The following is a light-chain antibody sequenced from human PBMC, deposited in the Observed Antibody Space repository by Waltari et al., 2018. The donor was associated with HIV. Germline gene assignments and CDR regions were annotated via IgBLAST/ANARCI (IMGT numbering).Light chain of an antibody. Sequence: EVVLTQAPAALSVFPGRRGTVSCTTSQNVGNNVAWYQKNSGQSPRLLIYGASTRATGFPGRFGGSGSGTEFNLTIDSLQADDSAVYYCQHYDNLSRTFGPGTTVEIK. J-gene: IGKJ1*01. CDR2: GAS. CDR1: QNVGNN. CDR3: QHYDNLSRT. V-gene: IGKV3-15*01.